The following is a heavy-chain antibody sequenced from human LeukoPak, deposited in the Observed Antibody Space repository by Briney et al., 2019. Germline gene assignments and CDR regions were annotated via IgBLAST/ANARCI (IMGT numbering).Heavy chain of an antibody. CDR1: GGSFSGYY. Sequence: MPSETLSLTCAVYGGSFSGYYWSWIRQPPGKGLEWIGEINHSGSTNYNPSLKSRVTISVDTSKNQFSLKLSSVTAADTAVYYCARGLSTSNGWELLKYYFDYWGQGTLVTVSS. CDR3: ARGLSTSNGWELLKYYFDY. V-gene: IGHV4-34*01. J-gene: IGHJ4*02. CDR2: INHSGST. D-gene: IGHD1-26*01.